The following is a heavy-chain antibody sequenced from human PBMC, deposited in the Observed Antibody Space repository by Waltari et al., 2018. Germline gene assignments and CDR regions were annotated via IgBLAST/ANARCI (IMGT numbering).Heavy chain of an antibody. CDR2: INPNTGGT. V-gene: IGHV1-2*02. CDR3: ARVSPFGEYGGY. D-gene: IGHD3-16*01. CDR1: VHTFIGYF. J-gene: IGHJ4*02. Sequence: VPLVHSWSEVQKPRSSVRVSCESSVHTFIGYFVLWVRQAPGQGLEWMGWINPNTGGTDYSQKFQGRVVLTRDTSINTAYMELNGLKSDDTATYFCARVSPFGEYGGYWGQGTLVTVSS.